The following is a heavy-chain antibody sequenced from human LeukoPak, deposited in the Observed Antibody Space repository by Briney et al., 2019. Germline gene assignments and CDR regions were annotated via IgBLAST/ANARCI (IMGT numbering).Heavy chain of an antibody. CDR2: IFGSGGST. J-gene: IGHJ4*02. D-gene: IGHD6-19*01. CDR3: AKTTTGYSSGRFPGWPVDY. Sequence: GGSLRLSCAASGFTFSSYWMSWVRQAPGKGLEWVSGIFGSGGSTHYADSVKGRFTISRDNSKNTVYLQMNSLRAEDTAVYYCAKTTTGYSSGRFPGWPVDYWGQGTLVTVSS. CDR1: GFTFSSYW. V-gene: IGHV3-23*01.